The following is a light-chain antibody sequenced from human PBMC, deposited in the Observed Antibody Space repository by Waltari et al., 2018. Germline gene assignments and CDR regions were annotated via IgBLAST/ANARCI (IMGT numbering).Light chain of an antibody. V-gene: IGKV1-5*01. CDR3: QEYIGGT. CDR2: QST. CDR1: ETISDW. Sequence: DIQMTQSPSSLSASVGDRVTITCLASETISDWLAWYQQKPGSVPKLLIFQSTIFDRGLPSRFSGSGFGTEFTLTISSLEPEDFATYYCQEYIGGTFGQGTKVDIK. J-gene: IGKJ1*01.